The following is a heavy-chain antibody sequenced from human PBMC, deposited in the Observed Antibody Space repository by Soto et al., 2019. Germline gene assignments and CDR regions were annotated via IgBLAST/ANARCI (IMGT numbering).Heavy chain of an antibody. CDR2: IREDGSEK. J-gene: IGHJ3*01. V-gene: IGHV3-7*03. CDR3: AREEYCSSNSCLGAFDF. CDR1: GFTFSSYW. D-gene: IGHD2-2*01. Sequence: PGGSLRLSCAASGFTFSSYWMNWVRQAPGKGLEWVANIREDGSEKYYVDSVKGRFTISRDNAKKSLYLQMYSLRAEDTAVYYCAREEYCSSNSCLGAFDFWGQGTMVTVSS.